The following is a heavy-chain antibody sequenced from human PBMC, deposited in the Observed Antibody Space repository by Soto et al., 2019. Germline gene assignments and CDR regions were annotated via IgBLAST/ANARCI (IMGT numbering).Heavy chain of an antibody. CDR1: GFTVSSYG. CDR3: AKGQRSGYYMGWFDP. J-gene: IGHJ5*02. CDR2: ISYDGSNK. V-gene: IGHV3-30*18. D-gene: IGHD3-3*01. Sequence: LRLSCAASGFTVSSYGMHWVRQAPGKGLEWVAVISYDGSNKYYADSVKGRFTISRDNSKNTLYLQMNSLRAEDTAVYYCAKGQRSGYYMGWFDPWGQGTLVTVSS.